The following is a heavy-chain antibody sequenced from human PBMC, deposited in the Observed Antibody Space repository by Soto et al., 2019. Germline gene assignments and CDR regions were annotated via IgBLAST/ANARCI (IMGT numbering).Heavy chain of an antibody. J-gene: IGHJ4*02. D-gene: IGHD2-2*01. CDR3: ARACSSNSCYDVFDY. CDR1: GGSISSYY. V-gene: IGHV4-4*07. CDR2: IYTSGST. Sequence: PSLTCTVSGGSISSYYWSWIRQPAGKGLEWIGRIYTSGSTNYNPSLKSRVTMSVDTSKNQFSLKLSSVTAADTAVYYCARACSSNSCYDVFDYWGQVTLVTVSS.